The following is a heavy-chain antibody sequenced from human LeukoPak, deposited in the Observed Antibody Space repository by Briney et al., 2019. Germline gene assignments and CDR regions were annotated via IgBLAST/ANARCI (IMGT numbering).Heavy chain of an antibody. CDR3: ARDYYGSGTYRFDY. Sequence: SETLSLTCTVSGGSVSSGNYYWSWIRQPPGKGPEWIGYISYSGSTNYNPSLKSRVTISVDTSKNQFSLNLSSVTAADTAVYYCARDYYGSGTYRFDYWGQGTLVTVSS. J-gene: IGHJ4*02. D-gene: IGHD3-10*01. CDR2: ISYSGST. V-gene: IGHV4-61*01. CDR1: GGSVSSGNYY.